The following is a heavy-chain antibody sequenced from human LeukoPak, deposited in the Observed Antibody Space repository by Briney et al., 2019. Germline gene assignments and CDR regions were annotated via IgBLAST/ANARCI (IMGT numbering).Heavy chain of an antibody. CDR3: ARPGTAGAIDAFDI. CDR1: GYSFTSNW. CDR2: IYPDDFDT. D-gene: IGHD6-19*01. V-gene: IGHV5-51*01. Sequence: GESLKISCKGSGYSFTSNWIGWVRQMPGKGLEWMGLIYPDDFDTTYSPSFQGQVSISADKSISTAYLQWSSLKASDTAMYYCARPGTAGAIDAFDIWGQGTMVTVSS. J-gene: IGHJ3*02.